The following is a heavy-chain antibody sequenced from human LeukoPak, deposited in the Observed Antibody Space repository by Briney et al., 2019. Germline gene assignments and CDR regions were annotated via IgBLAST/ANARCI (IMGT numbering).Heavy chain of an antibody. CDR3: ARLKEYTTSSRVGGMDV. CDR1: GGSFSGYL. V-gene: IGHV4-34*01. Sequence: SETLSLTCAVYGGSFSGYLWTWIRQPPGKGLQWIGEINDDGRTNSNPSLKSRVTMSVDTSKDQFSLKLRSVTAADAAVYYCARLKEYTTSSRVGGMDVWGKGATVTVSS. CDR2: INDDGRT. D-gene: IGHD6-6*01. J-gene: IGHJ6*03.